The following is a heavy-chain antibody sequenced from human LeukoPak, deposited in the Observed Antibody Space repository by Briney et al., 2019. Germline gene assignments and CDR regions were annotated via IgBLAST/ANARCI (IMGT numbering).Heavy chain of an antibody. Sequence: PPGGSLRLSCAASGFTFSSYAMHWVRQAPGKGLEWVAVISYDGSNKYYADSVKGQFTISRDNSKNTLYLQMNSLRAEDTAVYYCATGGPDSSGPPTDYWGQGTLVTVSS. J-gene: IGHJ4*02. CDR1: GFTFSSYA. V-gene: IGHV3-30*04. CDR2: ISYDGSNK. D-gene: IGHD3-22*01. CDR3: ATGGPDSSGPPTDY.